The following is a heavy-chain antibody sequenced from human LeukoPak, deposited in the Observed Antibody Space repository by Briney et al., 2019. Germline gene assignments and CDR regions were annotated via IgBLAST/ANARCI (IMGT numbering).Heavy chain of an antibody. CDR3: ARDGGYSGSYSDY. CDR1: GFTFSSYS. CDR2: ISSSSSYI. V-gene: IGHV3-21*01. D-gene: IGHD1-26*01. J-gene: IGHJ4*02. Sequence: GGSLRLSCAASGFTFSSYSMNWVRQAPGKGLEWVSSISSSSSYIYYADSVKGRFTISRDDAKNSLYLQMNSLRAEDTAVYYCARDGGYSGSYSDYWGQGTLVTVSS.